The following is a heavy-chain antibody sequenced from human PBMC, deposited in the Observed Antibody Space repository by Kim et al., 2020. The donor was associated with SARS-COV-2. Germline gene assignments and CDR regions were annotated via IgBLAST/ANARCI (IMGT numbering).Heavy chain of an antibody. Sequence: GGSLRLSCAASGFTFSTYSMHWVRQAPGKGLEWVALISSEGSNKYYADSVKGRFTISRDNSKNTLYLQMNSLRAEDTAVYYCARYISSSDSWISYYYYALDVWGQGTTVTVSS. CDR2: ISSEGSNK. D-gene: IGHD6-13*01. J-gene: IGHJ6*02. V-gene: IGHV3-30-3*01. CDR3: ARYISSSDSWISYYYYALDV. CDR1: GFTFSTYS.